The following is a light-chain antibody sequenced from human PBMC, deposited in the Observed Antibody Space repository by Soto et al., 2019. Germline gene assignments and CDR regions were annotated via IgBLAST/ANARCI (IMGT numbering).Light chain of an antibody. CDR2: DDN. CDR3: GSWDSSLSAYV. J-gene: IGLJ1*01. V-gene: IGLV1-51*01. Sequence: QSVLTQPPSVSAAPGQKVTISCSGSSSKIGGNSVSWYQQLPGTAPKLLIYDDNKRPSGIPDRFSGSKSGTSATLGITRFQTGDEADYYCGSWDSSLSAYVFGTGTKVTVL. CDR1: SSKIGGNS.